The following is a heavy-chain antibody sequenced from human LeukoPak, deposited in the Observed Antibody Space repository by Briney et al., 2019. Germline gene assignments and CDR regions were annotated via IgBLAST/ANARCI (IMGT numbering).Heavy chain of an antibody. J-gene: IGHJ4*02. Sequence: GGSLRLSCAASGFTFSSYAMSWVRQAPGKGLERVSAISGSGGSTYYADSVKGRFTISRDNSKNTLYLQMNSLRAEDTAVYYCAKGPNYGSGSYYSRYWGQGTLVTVSS. D-gene: IGHD3-10*01. CDR2: ISGSGGST. CDR3: AKGPNYGSGSYYSRY. V-gene: IGHV3-23*01. CDR1: GFTFSSYA.